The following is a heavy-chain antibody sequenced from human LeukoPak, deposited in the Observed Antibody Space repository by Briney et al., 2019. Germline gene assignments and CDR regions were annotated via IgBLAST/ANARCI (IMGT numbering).Heavy chain of an antibody. Sequence: SSETLSLTCTVSGGSFSGYYWSWIRQPPGKGLEWIGEINHSGSTNYNPSLKSRVTISVDTSKNQFSLKLSSVTAADTAVYYCASGDVVVPAAMPALGYWGQGTLVTVSS. CDR2: INHSGST. CDR1: GGSFSGYY. D-gene: IGHD2-2*01. J-gene: IGHJ4*02. V-gene: IGHV4-34*01. CDR3: ASGDVVVPAAMPALGY.